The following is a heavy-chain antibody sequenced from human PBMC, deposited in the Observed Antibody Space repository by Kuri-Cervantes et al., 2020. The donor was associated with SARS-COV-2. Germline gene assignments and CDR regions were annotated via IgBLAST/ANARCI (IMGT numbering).Heavy chain of an antibody. CDR1: GASFSDYY. V-gene: IGHV4-34*01. CDR2: INDSGST. D-gene: IGHD1-26*01. Sequence: SQTLSLTCAVSGASFSDYYWSWIRQSPGKGLEWMGEINDSGSTNYNPSLKSRLTISVDTSKNHVSLKLSSVTAADTAVYYCARWPPGSYRPHDAFDVWGQGTMVTVSS. J-gene: IGHJ3*01. CDR3: ARWPPGSYRPHDAFDV.